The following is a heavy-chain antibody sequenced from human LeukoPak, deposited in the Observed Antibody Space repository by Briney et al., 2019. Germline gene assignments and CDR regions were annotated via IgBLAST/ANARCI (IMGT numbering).Heavy chain of an antibody. CDR1: GFTFSSYA. J-gene: IGHJ5*02. Sequence: GGSLRLSCAASGFTFSSYAMSWVRQAPGKGLEWVSAISGSGGSTYYADSVKGRFTISRDNSKNTLYLQMNSLRAEDTAVYYCASRTYYYDSSGYPTWGQGTLVTVSS. V-gene: IGHV3-23*01. D-gene: IGHD3-22*01. CDR2: ISGSGGST. CDR3: ASRTYYYDSSGYPT.